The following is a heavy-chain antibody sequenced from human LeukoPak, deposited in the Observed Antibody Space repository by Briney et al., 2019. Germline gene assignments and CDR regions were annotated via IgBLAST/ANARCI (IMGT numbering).Heavy chain of an antibody. D-gene: IGHD3-22*01. CDR1: GFTFSSYV. V-gene: IGHV3-23*01. Sequence: PGGSLRLSCAASGFTFSSYVMNWVRQAAGKGLEWVSIISGFGGGAYTAGSVKGRFTISRDNTKNTLYLQMDSLRAEDTAVYYCAKVGGKHFYDDSGYYYGDAFDRWGQGTMVTVSS. J-gene: IGHJ3*01. CDR3: AKVGGKHFYDDSGYYYGDAFDR. CDR2: ISGFGGGA.